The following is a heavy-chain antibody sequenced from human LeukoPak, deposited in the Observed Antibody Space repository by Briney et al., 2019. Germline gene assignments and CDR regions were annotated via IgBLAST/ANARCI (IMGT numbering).Heavy chain of an antibody. CDR1: GGSISSLNW. Sequence: SGTLSLTCAVSGGSISSLNWWSWVRQPPGKGLEWIGEIYHSGSTNYNPSLKSRVIISVDKSKNQFSLKLSSVTAADTAVYYCARRDYYDSTGYWGYWGQGTLVTVSS. V-gene: IGHV4-4*02. CDR2: IYHSGST. J-gene: IGHJ4*02. D-gene: IGHD3-22*01. CDR3: ARRDYYDSTGYWGY.